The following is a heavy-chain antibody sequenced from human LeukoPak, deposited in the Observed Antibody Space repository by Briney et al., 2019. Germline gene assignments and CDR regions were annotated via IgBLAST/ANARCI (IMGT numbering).Heavy chain of an antibody. Sequence: SETLSLTCTVSGGSISSGSYYWSWIRQPAGKRLEWIGRIYTSGSTNYNPSLKSRVTISVDTSDNKFSLKLSSVTVADTAVSYCASVWNGYFGRVIWFDPWGQGTLVTVSS. D-gene: IGHD3-3*01. CDR1: GGSISSGSYY. J-gene: IGHJ5*02. CDR2: IYTSGST. CDR3: ASVWNGYFGRVIWFDP. V-gene: IGHV4-61*02.